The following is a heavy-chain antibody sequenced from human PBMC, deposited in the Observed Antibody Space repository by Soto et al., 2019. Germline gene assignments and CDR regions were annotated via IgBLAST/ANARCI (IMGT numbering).Heavy chain of an antibody. CDR3: ARGGDGYNFGAVY. V-gene: IGHV1-24*01. J-gene: IGHJ4*02. D-gene: IGHD2-21*01. CDR1: GYTLTELS. Sequence: ASVKVSCKVSGYTLTELSMHWVRQAPGKGLEWMGGFDPEDGETIYAQKFQGRVTMTADTSTNTVYMELRSLRSDDTAVYYCARGGDGYNFGAVYWGQGTPVTVSS. CDR2: FDPEDGET.